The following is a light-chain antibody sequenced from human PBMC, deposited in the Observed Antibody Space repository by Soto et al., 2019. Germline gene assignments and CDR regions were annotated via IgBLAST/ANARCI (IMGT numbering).Light chain of an antibody. CDR2: GAS. Sequence: EIVLTQSPGTLSLSPGERATLSCRASQSVSSSYLAWYQQKAGQAPRLLMSGASTRATGIPDRFSGSGSGTDFTLTISRLETGDFAVFYCQQSSRSPITFGQGTRLEIK. CDR1: QSVSSSY. CDR3: QQSSRSPIT. J-gene: IGKJ5*01. V-gene: IGKV3-20*01.